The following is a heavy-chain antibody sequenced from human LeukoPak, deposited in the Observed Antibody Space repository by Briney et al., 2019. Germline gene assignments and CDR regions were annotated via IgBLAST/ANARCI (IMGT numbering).Heavy chain of an antibody. CDR3: ANSYGSGSYYKNFDY. Sequence: PGGSLRLSCAASGFTFSSYAMSWVRQAPVKGLEWVSALSGSGGSTDYEDSGKGRFTISRDNSKNTLYLQMNSLRAEDTAVYYCANSYGSGSYYKNFDYWGQGTLVTVSS. CDR1: GFTFSSYA. CDR2: LSGSGGST. D-gene: IGHD3-10*01. V-gene: IGHV3-23*01. J-gene: IGHJ4*02.